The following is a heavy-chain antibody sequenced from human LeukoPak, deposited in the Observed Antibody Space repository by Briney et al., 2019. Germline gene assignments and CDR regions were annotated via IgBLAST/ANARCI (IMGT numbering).Heavy chain of an antibody. D-gene: IGHD3-22*01. J-gene: IGHJ4*02. CDR2: IVVGSGNT. CDR1: GFTLTSFL. Sequence: SVTASSNLSGFTLTSFLSKCVRQARGQRLEWIGWIVVGSGNTNYAQKFQERVTITRDMSTSTAYMELSSLRSEDTAVYYVEAELYYYCYYGLGYWGQGTLVTVSS. V-gene: IGHV1-58*02. CDR3: EAELYYYCYYGLGY.